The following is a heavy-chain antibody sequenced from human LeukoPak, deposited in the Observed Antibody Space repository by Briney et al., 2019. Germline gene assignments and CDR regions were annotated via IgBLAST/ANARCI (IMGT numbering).Heavy chain of an antibody. V-gene: IGHV3-30-3*01. CDR2: ISYDGSNK. CDR1: GFTFSSYA. D-gene: IGHD6-19*01. J-gene: IGHJ5*02. Sequence: PGRSLRLSCAVSGFTFSSYAMHWVRQAPGKGLEWVAVISYDGSNKYYADSVKGRFTISRDNSKNTLYLQMNSLRAEDTAVYYCTTDPIAVAGTRVSLLLSAWXXGTXVTVSS. CDR3: TTDPIAVAGTRVSLLLSA.